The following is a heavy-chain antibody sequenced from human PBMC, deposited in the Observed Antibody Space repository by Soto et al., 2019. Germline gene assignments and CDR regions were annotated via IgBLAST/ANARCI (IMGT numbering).Heavy chain of an antibody. Sequence: GASVKVTCKASGGTISSYAISWVRQAPGQGLEWMGGIIPIFGTANYAQKFQGRVIITENESTSTAYMELSSLSYEDTAVYYCARDDGITMVRGVFTGPQGVDGMDVWGQGTTVTVSS. CDR2: IIPIFGTA. D-gene: IGHD3-10*01. J-gene: IGHJ6*02. V-gene: IGHV1-69*13. CDR1: GGTISSYA. CDR3: ARDDGITMVRGVFTGPQGVDGMDV.